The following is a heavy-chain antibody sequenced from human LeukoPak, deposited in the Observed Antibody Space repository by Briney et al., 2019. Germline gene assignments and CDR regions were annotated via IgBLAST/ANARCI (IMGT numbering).Heavy chain of an antibody. CDR1: GFTFSIYA. CDR2: ISYDGSNK. J-gene: IGHJ4*02. V-gene: IGHV3-30*10. Sequence: GGSLRLSCAASGFTFSIYAMQWVRQAPGKGLEWVAVISYDGSNKYYTDSVKGRFTISRHNSKNTLYLQMNSLRAEDTAVYYCARDKAREQQLDTFDYWGQGTLVTVSS. D-gene: IGHD6-13*01. CDR3: ARDKAREQQLDTFDY.